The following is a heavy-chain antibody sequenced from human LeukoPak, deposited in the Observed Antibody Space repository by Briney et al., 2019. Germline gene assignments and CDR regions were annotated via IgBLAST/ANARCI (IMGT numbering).Heavy chain of an antibody. J-gene: IGHJ4*02. CDR3: ARYYDSSGYYPDY. V-gene: IGHV3-48*01. CDR2: INSDSRTI. D-gene: IGHD3-22*01. CDR1: GFTFSTYS. Sequence: GGSLRLSCAASGFTFSTYSMNWVRQAPGKGLAWVSYINSDSRTIYYADSVKGRLTISRDNAKNSLYLQMNSLRAEDTAVYYCARYYDSSGYYPDYWGQGTLVTVSS.